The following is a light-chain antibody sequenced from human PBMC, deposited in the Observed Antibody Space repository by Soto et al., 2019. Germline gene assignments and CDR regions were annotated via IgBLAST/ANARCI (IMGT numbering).Light chain of an antibody. Sequence: DNHMTYSPSSLSASVEDRVTITCRASQSISNHLNWYQQKPGKPPTLLIYTASSLQSGVPSRFSGSGSGTDFTLTISSLEPEDAAVYYCQQRSNWPPITFGQGTRLEIK. V-gene: IGKV1-39*01. CDR1: QSISNH. CDR2: TAS. J-gene: IGKJ5*01. CDR3: QQRSNWPPIT.